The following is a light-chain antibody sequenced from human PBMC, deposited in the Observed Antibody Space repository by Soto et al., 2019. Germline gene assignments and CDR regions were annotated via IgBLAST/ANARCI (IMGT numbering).Light chain of an antibody. V-gene: IGKV3-11*01. CDR2: DAS. J-gene: IGKJ4*01. CDR3: QQRSRSLT. Sequence: EIVLTQSPDTLSLSPGGRATLSCRASQSVGSSLAWYQQKPGQAPRLLIYDASNMPTGIPARFSGSGSGTDFTLTISSLEPEDFAVYFCQQRSRSLTFGGGTNVDIK. CDR1: QSVGSS.